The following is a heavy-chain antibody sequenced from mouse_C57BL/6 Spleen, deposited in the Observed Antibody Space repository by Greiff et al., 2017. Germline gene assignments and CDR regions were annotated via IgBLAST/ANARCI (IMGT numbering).Heavy chain of an antibody. CDR1: GYTFTGYW. CDR2: IFPGSGST. CDR3: AREGSVHAMDY. V-gene: IGHV1-9*01. J-gene: IGHJ4*01. Sequence: QVQLQQSGAELMKPGASVKLSCKATGYTFTGYWIEWVQQRPGHGLEWIGEIFPGSGSTKYNEKFKGKATFTADTSSNTPYMQLSSLTTDDSAIYYCAREGSVHAMDYWGQGTSVTVSS.